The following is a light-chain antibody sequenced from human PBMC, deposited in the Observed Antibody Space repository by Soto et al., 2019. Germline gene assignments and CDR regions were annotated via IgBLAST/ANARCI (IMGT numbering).Light chain of an antibody. J-gene: IGLJ1*01. CDR2: EVS. CDR1: SSDIGAYNY. CDR3: QSYDSSLSGSPYV. V-gene: IGLV2-14*01. Sequence: QSVLTQPASVSGSPGQSITISCTGTSSDIGAYNYVSWYQQHPGKAPKLMIYEVSNRPSGVSNRFSGSKSGNTASLTISGLQAEDEADYYCQSYDSSLSGSPYVFGTGTKVTVL.